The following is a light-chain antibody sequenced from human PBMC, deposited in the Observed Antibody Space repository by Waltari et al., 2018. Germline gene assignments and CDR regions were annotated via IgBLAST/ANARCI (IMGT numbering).Light chain of an antibody. Sequence: QTVVTQEPSLSLSTGGTVTLTDALSSGYLPITSYPTWYHTTPGQAPRTLVYKANARSSGVPDRFSGSSLGNTAALTITGAQADDESDYYCALYMGSGIWVFGGGTSLTVL. CDR3: ALYMGSGIWV. V-gene: IGLV8-61*01. CDR1: SGYLPITSY. CDR2: KAN. J-gene: IGLJ3*02.